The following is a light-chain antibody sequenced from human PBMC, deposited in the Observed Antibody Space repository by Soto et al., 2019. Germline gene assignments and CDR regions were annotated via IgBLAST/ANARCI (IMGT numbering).Light chain of an antibody. Sequence: QSVLTQTASVSGSPGQSITMSCTGTSSDVGGYNYVSWYQQHPGKAPKLMIYDVIKRPSGVPDRFSGSKSGNTASLTVSGLQAEDEADYYCTSFAGMNNFVVFGGGTKLTVL. CDR3: TSFAGMNNFVV. CDR2: DVI. J-gene: IGLJ2*01. CDR1: SSDVGGYNY. V-gene: IGLV2-8*01.